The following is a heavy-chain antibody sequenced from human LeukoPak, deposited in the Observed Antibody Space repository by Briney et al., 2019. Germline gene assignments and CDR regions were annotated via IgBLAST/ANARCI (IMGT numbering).Heavy chain of an antibody. CDR1: GGTFSSYA. V-gene: IGHV1-69*13. CDR3: ARDKGSTVLLWFGEPPGRWFDP. D-gene: IGHD3-10*01. Sequence: SVKVSCKASGGTFSSYAISWVRQAPGQGLEWMGGIIPIFGTANYAQKFQGRVTITADESASTAYMELSSLRSEDTAVYYCARDKGSTVLLWFGEPPGRWFDPWGQGTVVTVSS. J-gene: IGHJ5*02. CDR2: IIPIFGTA.